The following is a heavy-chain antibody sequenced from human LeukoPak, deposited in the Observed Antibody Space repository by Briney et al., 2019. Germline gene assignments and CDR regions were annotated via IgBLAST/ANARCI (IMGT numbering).Heavy chain of an antibody. CDR2: IYSGGST. Sequence: PGGSLSLSCAASGFTVSSNYMSWVRQAPGKGLEWVSVIYSGGSTYYADSVKGRFTISRDNSKNTLYLQMNSLRAEDTAVYYCAREDSSGSYNWFDPWGQGTLVTVSS. J-gene: IGHJ5*02. CDR3: AREDSSGSYNWFDP. D-gene: IGHD3-22*01. CDR1: GFTVSSNY. V-gene: IGHV3-53*01.